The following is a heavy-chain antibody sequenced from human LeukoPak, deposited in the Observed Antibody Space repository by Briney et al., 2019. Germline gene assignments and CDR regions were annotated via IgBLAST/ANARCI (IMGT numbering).Heavy chain of an antibody. CDR3: ARGRWTSSNYNWFDP. CDR1: GGSISSGSYY. V-gene: IGHV4-61*02. J-gene: IGHJ5*02. CDR2: INTSGST. Sequence: SETLSLTCTVSGGSISSGSYYWSWIRQPAGKGVEWIGRINTSGSTNYNPSLKSRVTISVDTSKNQFSLKLSSVTAADTAVYYCARGRWTSSNYNWFDPWGQGTLVTVSS. D-gene: IGHD5-24*01.